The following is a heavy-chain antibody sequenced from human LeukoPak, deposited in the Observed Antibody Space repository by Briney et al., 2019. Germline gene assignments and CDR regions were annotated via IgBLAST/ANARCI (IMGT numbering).Heavy chain of an antibody. Sequence: GASVKVSCKASGYTFTSYGISWVRQAPGQGLEWMGWISAYNGNTNYAQKLQGRVTMTTDTSTSTAYMELRSLRSDDTAVYYCARDRRYSSSSNSYYYYAMDVWGQGTTVTVSS. CDR2: ISAYNGNT. J-gene: IGHJ6*02. V-gene: IGHV1-18*01. D-gene: IGHD6-6*01. CDR3: ARDRRYSSSSNSYYYYAMDV. CDR1: GYTFTSYG.